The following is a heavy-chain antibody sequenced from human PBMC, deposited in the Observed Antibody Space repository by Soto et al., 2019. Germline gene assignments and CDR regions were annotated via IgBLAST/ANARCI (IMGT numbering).Heavy chain of an antibody. Sequence: ESLSLSYAASGFTFSSYSMNWVRQAPGKGLEWVSSISSSSSYIYYADSVKGRFTISRDNAKNSLYLQMNSLRAEDTAVYYCARDTAAAGTPYYYYYYGMDVWGQGTTVTVSS. CDR3: ARDTAAAGTPYYYYYYGMDV. CDR1: GFTFSSYS. V-gene: IGHV3-21*01. CDR2: ISSSSSYI. J-gene: IGHJ6*02. D-gene: IGHD6-13*01.